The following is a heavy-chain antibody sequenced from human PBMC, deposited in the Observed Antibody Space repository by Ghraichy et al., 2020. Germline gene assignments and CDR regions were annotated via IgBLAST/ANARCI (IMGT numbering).Heavy chain of an antibody. CDR1: GFTFSTYW. Sequence: GGSLRLSCAPSGFTFSTYWMSWVRQAPGKGLEWVANIKQDGSERHYVDSVKGRFTISRDNARNSLYLQMNSLRAEDTAVYYCARDKAQESADGSKFDYWGQGTLVTVSS. J-gene: IGHJ4*02. CDR3: ARDKAQESADGSKFDY. CDR2: IKQDGSER. D-gene: IGHD3-3*01. V-gene: IGHV3-7*01.